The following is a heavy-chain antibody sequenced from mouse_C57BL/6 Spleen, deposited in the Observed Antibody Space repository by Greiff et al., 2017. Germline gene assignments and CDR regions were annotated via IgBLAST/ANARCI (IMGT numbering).Heavy chain of an antibody. V-gene: IGHV2-3*01. CDR2: IWGDGST. CDR3: ANTTVVGWDDAMDY. Sequence: VKLMESGPGLVAPSQSLSITCTVSGFSLTSYGVSWVRQPPGKGLEWLGVIWGDGSTNYHSALISRLSISKDNSKSQVFLKLNSLQTDDTATYYCANTTVVGWDDAMDYWGQGTSVTVSS. J-gene: IGHJ4*01. CDR1: GFSLTSYG. D-gene: IGHD1-1*01.